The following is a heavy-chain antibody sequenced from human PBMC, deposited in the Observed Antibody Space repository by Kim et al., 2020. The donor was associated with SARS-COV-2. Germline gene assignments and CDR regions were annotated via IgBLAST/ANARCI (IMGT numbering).Heavy chain of an antibody. J-gene: IGHJ6*02. CDR2: INSDGSST. CDR3: ARGFTHSSGWDYYYYGMDV. V-gene: IGHV3-74*01. D-gene: IGHD6-19*01. CDR1: GFTFSSYW. Sequence: GGSLRLSCAASGFTFSSYWMHWVRQAPGKGLVWVSRINSDGSSTSYADSVKGRFTISRDNAKNTLYLQMNSLRAEDTAVYYCARGFTHSSGWDYYYYGMDVWGQGTTVTVSS.